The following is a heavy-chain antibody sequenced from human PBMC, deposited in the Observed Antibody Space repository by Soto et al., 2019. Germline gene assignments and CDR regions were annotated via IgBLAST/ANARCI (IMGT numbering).Heavy chain of an antibody. CDR3: ARSGGGYDLGDY. CDR2: INPNSGGP. D-gene: IGHD5-12*01. V-gene: IGHV1-2*04. J-gene: IGHJ4*02. CDR1: GYTFIGNY. Sequence: QVQLVQAGAEVKKPGATVKVSCKASGYTFIGNYIHWVRQAPGQGPERMGWINPNSGGPKYSQKFPALITLTIDPSTSTAYMELSRLKSDDPAVYYCARSGGGYDLGDYWGQGTLVTVSS.